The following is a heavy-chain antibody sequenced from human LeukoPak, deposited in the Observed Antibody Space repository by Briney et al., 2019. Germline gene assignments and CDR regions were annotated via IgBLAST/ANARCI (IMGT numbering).Heavy chain of an antibody. CDR3: ARHIAAAVLFDY. CDR1: GGSISSYY. D-gene: IGHD6-13*01. Sequence: SETLSLTCTVSGGSISSYYWSWIRQPPGKGLEWIGYIYYSGSTNYNPSLKSRVTISVDTSKNQFSLKLSSVTAADTAVYYCARHIAAAVLFDYWGQGTLVTVSS. J-gene: IGHJ4*02. V-gene: IGHV4-59*01. CDR2: IYYSGST.